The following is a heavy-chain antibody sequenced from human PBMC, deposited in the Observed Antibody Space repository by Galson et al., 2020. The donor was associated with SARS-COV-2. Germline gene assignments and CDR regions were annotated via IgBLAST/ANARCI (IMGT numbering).Heavy chain of an antibody. D-gene: IGHD6-19*01. CDR2: LHSRGNST. V-gene: IGHV3-23*01. CDR3: VKDVGSGWGYYCGS. CDR1: GFSFSTYA. J-gene: IGHJ4*02. Sequence: TGGSLRLSCAASGFSFSTYAMGWVRQAPGKGLEWISTLHSRGNSTYYADSVKGRFTISRDTSKNTLSLQMNSLRAEDTAGYYCVKDVGSGWGYYCGSWGQGTLVTVSA.